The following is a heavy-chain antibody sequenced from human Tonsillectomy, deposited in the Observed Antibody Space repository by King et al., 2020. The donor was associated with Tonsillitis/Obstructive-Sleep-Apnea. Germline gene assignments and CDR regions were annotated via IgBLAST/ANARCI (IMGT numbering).Heavy chain of an antibody. D-gene: IGHD2-15*01. CDR2: IHPGDSDT. Sequence: VQLVESGAEVKKPGESLKISCKGSGYGFTTYWIGWVRQMPGKGLEWLGIIHPGDSDTRYSPSFQGQVTISADKSISTAYLQWSSLRASDTAKYYCARRTCSGGSCSDFDYWGQGTLVTVSS. V-gene: IGHV5-51*01. CDR3: ARRTCSGGSCSDFDY. J-gene: IGHJ4*02. CDR1: GYGFTTYW.